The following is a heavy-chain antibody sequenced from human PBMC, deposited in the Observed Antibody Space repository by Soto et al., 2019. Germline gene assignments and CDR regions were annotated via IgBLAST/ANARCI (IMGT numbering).Heavy chain of an antibody. Sequence: QVQLQQWGAGLLKPSETLSLTCAVYGGSFSGCYWTWIRQPPGTGLEWIGEINHSGSTNYNPSLKNRVTISVGTSTDQFSLKLTSVTAADTAVYYRGRNQITGLFDYWGQGTLVTVSS. D-gene: IGHD2-8*02. CDR1: GGSFSGCY. V-gene: IGHV4-34*01. CDR3: GRNQITGLFDY. CDR2: INHSGST. J-gene: IGHJ4*02.